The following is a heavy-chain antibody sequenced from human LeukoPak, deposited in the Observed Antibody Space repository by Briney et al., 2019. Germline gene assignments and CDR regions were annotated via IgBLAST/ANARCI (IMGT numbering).Heavy chain of an antibody. CDR2: IIPIFGIA. D-gene: IGHD6-19*01. CDR3: ARHSGSGWQALGY. CDR1: GRTFSSYA. Sequence: SVKVSCKASGRTFSSYAISWVRQAPGQGLEWMGRIIPIFGIANYAQKFQGRVTITADKSTSTAYMELRSLESDDTAVYYCARHSGSGWQALGYWGQGTLVTVSS. J-gene: IGHJ4*02. V-gene: IGHV1-69*04.